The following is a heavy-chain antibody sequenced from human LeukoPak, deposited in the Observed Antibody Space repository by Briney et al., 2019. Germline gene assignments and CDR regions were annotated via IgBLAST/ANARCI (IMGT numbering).Heavy chain of an antibody. CDR1: GFTFDDYG. V-gene: IGHV3-9*03. CDR2: ISWNRGSI. J-gene: IGHJ4*02. Sequence: GGSLRLSCAASGFTFDDYGMHWVRQAAGKGVEWVSGISWNRGSIVYAGSAKGCFMISVENAEKCLYIQMNSLRPEDMALYYCAKGAARLSLFTFFDYWGQGTLVTVSS. D-gene: IGHD3-16*01. CDR3: AKGAARLSLFTFFDY.